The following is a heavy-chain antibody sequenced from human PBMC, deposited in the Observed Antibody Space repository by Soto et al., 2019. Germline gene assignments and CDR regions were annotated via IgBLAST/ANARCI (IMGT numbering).Heavy chain of an antibody. Sequence: QVQLQESGPGLVKPSETLSLTCAVSGGSINTYYWSWFRQPPGKGLEWIGYIYYSGSTTYNPSLNSRITISVDTSKNQFSLKLNSVTAADTAVYYCARLGGYYQAFDQWGQGSLVTVSS. J-gene: IGHJ4*02. V-gene: IGHV4-59*08. CDR3: ARLGGYYQAFDQ. D-gene: IGHD3-22*01. CDR1: GGSINTYY. CDR2: IYYSGST.